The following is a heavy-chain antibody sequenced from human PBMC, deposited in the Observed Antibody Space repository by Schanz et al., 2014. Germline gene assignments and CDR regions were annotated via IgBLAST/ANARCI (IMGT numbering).Heavy chain of an antibody. CDR2: ISYDGSNK. CDR3: AKDGGGGIMHYYGMDV. Sequence: QVQLVESGGGVVQPGRSLRLSCAASGFTFSSYVMHWVRQAPGKGLEWVAIISYDGSNKSYADSVKGRFTISRDNSKNAVALQMIGLKAEGTAVYSCAKDGGGGIMHYYGMDVWGQGTTVTVSS. V-gene: IGHV3-30*04. J-gene: IGHJ6*02. CDR1: GFTFSSYV. D-gene: IGHD3-16*01.